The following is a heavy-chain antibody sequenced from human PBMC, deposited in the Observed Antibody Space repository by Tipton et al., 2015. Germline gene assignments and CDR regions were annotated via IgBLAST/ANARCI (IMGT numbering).Heavy chain of an antibody. Sequence: TLSLTCTFSGGSVSSGSYYWGWIRQTPGKGLEWIGYISQRDGTKYNPSLKSRVTISVDTSKNQLFLTLTSVTAADTAVYYCARHKDSGTYPLDYWGQGTLVTVSS. CDR2: ISQRDGT. CDR3: ARHKDSGTYPLDY. J-gene: IGHJ4*02. D-gene: IGHD3-10*01. CDR1: GGSVSSGSYY. V-gene: IGHV4-61*01.